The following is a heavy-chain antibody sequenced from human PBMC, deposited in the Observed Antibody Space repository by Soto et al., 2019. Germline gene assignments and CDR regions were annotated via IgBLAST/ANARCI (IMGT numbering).Heavy chain of an antibody. V-gene: IGHV4-39*01. D-gene: IGHD7-27*01. CDR1: DGSIRRSLCY. Sequence: SETLSLTCTVSDGSIRRSLCYWAWIRQPPGKGLEWIGNLFYTGTTFYNPSLKTRVSISVDTSKNQFSMNLPSLTAADTAVYYCARFELGIGWFDSWVQGTLVTVSS. CDR3: ARFELGIGWFDS. CDR2: LFYTGTT. J-gene: IGHJ5*01.